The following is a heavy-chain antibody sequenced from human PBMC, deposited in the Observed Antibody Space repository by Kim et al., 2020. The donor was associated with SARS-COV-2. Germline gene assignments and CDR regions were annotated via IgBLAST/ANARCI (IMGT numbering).Heavy chain of an antibody. CDR2: ISYSGNT. J-gene: IGHJ4*02. CDR1: GASISSEGSY. V-gene: IGHV4-31*03. CDR3: ARGGGSVTASNYDY. Sequence: SETLSLTCTVSGASISSEGSYWSWIRHHPGKGLEWIGYISYSGNTYYNPPLKSRVTLSLDTSKNQFSLKLTSMTAADTALYFCARGGGSVTASNYDYWGRGTRVTVSS. D-gene: IGHD5-18*01.